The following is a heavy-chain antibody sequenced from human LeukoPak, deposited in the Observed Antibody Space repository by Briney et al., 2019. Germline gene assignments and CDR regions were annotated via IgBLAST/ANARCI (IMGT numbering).Heavy chain of an antibody. CDR3: ARGTPDHYDSSGYYFYYFDY. D-gene: IGHD3-22*01. CDR1: GYSFTSYW. V-gene: IGHV5-51*01. Sequence: RGESLKISCKGSGYSFTSYWIGWVRQMPGKGLEWMGIIYPGDSDTRYSPSFQGQVTISADKSISTAYLQWSSLKASDTAMYYCARGTPDHYDSSGYYFYYFDYWGQRTLVTVSS. CDR2: IYPGDSDT. J-gene: IGHJ4*02.